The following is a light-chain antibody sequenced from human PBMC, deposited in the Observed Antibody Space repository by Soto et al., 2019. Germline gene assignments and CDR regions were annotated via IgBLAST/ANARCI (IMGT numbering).Light chain of an antibody. J-gene: IGKJ1*01. Sequence: SLLPGERATLSCRASQPVSSNYLAWYQHKPGQAPRLLIYGASSRATGIPDRFSGSGSGTDFTLTISRLEPEDFAVYYCQQYGTSLRTFGQGTKVDIK. CDR1: QPVSSNY. CDR3: QQYGTSLRT. V-gene: IGKV3-20*01. CDR2: GAS.